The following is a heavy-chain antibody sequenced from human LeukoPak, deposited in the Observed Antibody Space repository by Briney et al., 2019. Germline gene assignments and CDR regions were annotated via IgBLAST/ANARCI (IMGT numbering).Heavy chain of an antibody. D-gene: IGHD4-17*01. CDR1: GFTFSSYG. V-gene: IGHV3-33*06. CDR3: AKEYGDYNNWYFDL. CDR2: IWYDGSNK. Sequence: GGFLRLSCAASGFTFSSYGMHWVRQAPGKGLEWVAVIWYDGSNKYYADSVKGRFTISRDNSKNTLYLQMNSLRAEDTAVYYCAKEYGDYNNWYFDLWGRGTLVTVSS. J-gene: IGHJ2*01.